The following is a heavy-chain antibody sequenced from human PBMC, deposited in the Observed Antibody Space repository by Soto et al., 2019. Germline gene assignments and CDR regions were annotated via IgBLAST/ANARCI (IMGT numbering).Heavy chain of an antibody. J-gene: IGHJ1*01. CDR2: ISGSGDST. CDR3: AKGVPGIAVAGTGYFQH. D-gene: IGHD6-19*01. V-gene: IGHV3-23*01. CDR1: GFTFSSYA. Sequence: PGGSLRLSCAASGFTFSSYAMSWVRQAPGKGLEWVSGISGSGDSTYYAGSVKGRFTISRDNSKNTLYLQMDSLRAEDTAVYYCAKGVPGIAVAGTGYFQHWGQGTLV.